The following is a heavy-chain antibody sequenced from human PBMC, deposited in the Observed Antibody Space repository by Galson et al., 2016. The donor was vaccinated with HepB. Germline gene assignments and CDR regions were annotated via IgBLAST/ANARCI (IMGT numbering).Heavy chain of an antibody. CDR3: SRVGGVTIFGVDPHPLVRFDY. V-gene: IGHV1-3*01. D-gene: IGHD3-3*01. J-gene: IGHJ4*02. Sequence: SVKVSCKASGYSFTSYAIHWARQAPGQRLEWMGRINSGNGNTKYSQKFQDRFTITRDTAASTAYTELNSLRSEDTAVHYCSRVGGVTIFGVDPHPLVRFDYWGQGTLVTVSS. CDR1: GYSFTSYA. CDR2: INSGNGNT.